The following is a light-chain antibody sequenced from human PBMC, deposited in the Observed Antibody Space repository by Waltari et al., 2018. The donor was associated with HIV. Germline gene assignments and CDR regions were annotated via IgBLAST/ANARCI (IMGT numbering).Light chain of an antibody. CDR3: AAWDDSLSGVV. J-gene: IGLJ2*01. CDR2: RNN. CDR1: SSNIGSNY. V-gene: IGLV1-47*01. Sequence: QSVLTQPPSASATPGQRVTIPCSGSSSNIGSNYVQWYQQLPGRAPKLLIYRNNQGPSGVPDRFSGSKSGTSASLAISGLRSEDEADYYCAAWDDSLSGVVFGGGTKLTVL.